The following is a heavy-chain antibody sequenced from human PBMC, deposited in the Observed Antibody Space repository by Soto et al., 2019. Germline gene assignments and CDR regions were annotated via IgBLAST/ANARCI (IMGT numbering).Heavy chain of an antibody. CDR1: GYSFTSYW. Sequence: EVQLVQSGAEVKKPGESLKMSCKASGYSFTSYWIGWVRQMPGKGLEWMAIIFPSDSRTKYSPAFQGQVTISVDKSISTAYLQWGSLKASDSAMYYCARESYGSGDSWGQGTLVTVSS. D-gene: IGHD3-10*01. J-gene: IGHJ4*02. CDR2: IFPSDSRT. CDR3: ARESYGSGDS. V-gene: IGHV5-51*03.